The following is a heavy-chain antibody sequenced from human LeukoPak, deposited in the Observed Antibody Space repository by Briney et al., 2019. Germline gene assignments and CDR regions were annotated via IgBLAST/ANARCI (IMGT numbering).Heavy chain of an antibody. CDR1: GFTFSSYA. Sequence: GGSLRLSCAASGFTFSSYAMSWVRQAPGKGLEWVSAISGSGGSTYYADSVKGRFTISRDNSKNTLYLQMNSLRAEDTAVYYCARASGYSYGYYFDYWGQGTLVTVSS. J-gene: IGHJ4*02. CDR3: ARASGYSYGYYFDY. CDR2: ISGSGGST. V-gene: IGHV3-23*01. D-gene: IGHD5-18*01.